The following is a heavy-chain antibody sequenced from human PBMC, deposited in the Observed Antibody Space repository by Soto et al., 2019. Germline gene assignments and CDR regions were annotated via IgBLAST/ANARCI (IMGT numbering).Heavy chain of an antibody. D-gene: IGHD3-3*01. CDR1: GFTFSSYW. CDR2: INGDGTRT. J-gene: IGHJ4*02. CDR3: ASLSGSFDY. Sequence: GGSLRLSCAASGFTFSSYWMHWVRQAPGKGLVWVSRINGDGTRTSHADFVKGRITTSRDNAKNTLYLHMDSLRAEDTAVYYCASLSGSFDYWGQGTQVTVSS. V-gene: IGHV3-74*01.